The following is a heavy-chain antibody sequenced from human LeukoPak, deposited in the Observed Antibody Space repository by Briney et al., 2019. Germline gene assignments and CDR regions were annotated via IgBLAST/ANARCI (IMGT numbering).Heavy chain of an antibody. CDR3: ARAPQLFGPVRVSGYYSY. CDR2: IKQDGSEK. Sequence: GGSLRLSCAASGFTFSSYWMSWVRQAPGKGLEWVANIKQDGSEKYYVDSVKGRFTISRDNSKNTLYLQMNSLRAEDTAVYYCARAPQLFGPVRVSGYYSYWGQGTLVTVSS. J-gene: IGHJ4*02. CDR1: GFTFSSYW. V-gene: IGHV3-7*01. D-gene: IGHD3-22*01.